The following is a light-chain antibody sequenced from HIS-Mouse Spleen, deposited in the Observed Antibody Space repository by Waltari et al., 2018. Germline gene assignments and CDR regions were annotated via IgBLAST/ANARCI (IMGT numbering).Light chain of an antibody. CDR2: WGS. V-gene: IGKV4-1*01. CDR1: QRVLYSSNTKDY. J-gene: IGKJ2*01. Sequence: DIVMTQSPDSLAVSLGDRATINCKSSQRVLYSSNTKDYLAWYQQKPGQPPKLLIYWGSNRESGVHDRFSGSGSGTDFTLTISSLQAEDVAVYYCQKSFSTPYTFGQGTKLEIK. CDR3: QKSFSTPYT.